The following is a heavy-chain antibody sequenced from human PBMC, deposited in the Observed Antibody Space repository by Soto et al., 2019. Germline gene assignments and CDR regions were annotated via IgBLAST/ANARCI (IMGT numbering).Heavy chain of an antibody. V-gene: IGHV3-7*05. CDR1: GFIFSSSW. D-gene: IGHD3-22*01. Sequence: EVRLVESGGDLVQPGGSLRLSCAASGFIFSSSWMTWLRQAPGKGLEWVATIKPDGSEEYYVDSGKGRFTISRHNAHKSLYLQMSSLRADDTAVYHCARKDDYYETSNAGRFDPWGQGTLVTVSS. CDR2: IKPDGSEE. J-gene: IGHJ5*02. CDR3: ARKDDYYETSNAGRFDP.